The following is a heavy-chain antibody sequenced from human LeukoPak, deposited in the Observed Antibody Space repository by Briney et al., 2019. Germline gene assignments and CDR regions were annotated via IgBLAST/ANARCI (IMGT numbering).Heavy chain of an antibody. CDR2: ISAYNGNT. J-gene: IGHJ4*02. CDR1: GGTFSSYG. Sequence: ASVKVSCKASGGTFSSYGISWVRQAPGQGLEWMGWISAYNGNTNYAQKLQGRVTMTTDTSTSTAYMELRSLRSDDTAVYYCARGIVGAGDFDYWGQGTLVTVSS. D-gene: IGHD1-26*01. V-gene: IGHV1-18*01. CDR3: ARGIVGAGDFDY.